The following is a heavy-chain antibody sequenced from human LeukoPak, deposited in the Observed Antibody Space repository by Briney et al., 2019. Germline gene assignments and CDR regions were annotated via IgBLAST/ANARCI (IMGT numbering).Heavy chain of an antibody. J-gene: IGHJ4*02. Sequence: SETLSLTCAVYGGSFSGYYWSWIRQPPGKGLEWIGEINHSGSTNYNPSLKSRVTISVDTSKDQFSLKLSSVTAADTAVYYCARGLLLDYWGQGTLVTVSS. V-gene: IGHV4-34*01. D-gene: IGHD2-15*01. CDR3: ARGLLLDY. CDR1: GGSFSGYY. CDR2: INHSGST.